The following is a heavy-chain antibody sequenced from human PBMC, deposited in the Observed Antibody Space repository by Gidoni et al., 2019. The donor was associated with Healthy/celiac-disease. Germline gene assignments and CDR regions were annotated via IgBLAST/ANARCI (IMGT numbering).Heavy chain of an antibody. V-gene: IGHV3-33*01. CDR3: ARDGLPRDYYYYYYGMDV. D-gene: IGHD3-3*01. Sequence: QVQLVESGGGVVQPGRSLRLSCSASGFTFSSYGRHWVRQAPGKGLEWVAVIWYDGSNKYYADSVKGRFTISRDNSKNTLYLQMNSLRAEDTAVYYCARDGLPRDYYYYYYGMDVWGQGTTVTVSS. CDR1: GFTFSSYG. J-gene: IGHJ6*02. CDR2: IWYDGSNK.